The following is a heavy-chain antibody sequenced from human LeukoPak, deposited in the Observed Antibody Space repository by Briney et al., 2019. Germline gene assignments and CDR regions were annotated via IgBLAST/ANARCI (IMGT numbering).Heavy chain of an antibody. Sequence: SETLSLTCTVSGGSISSYYWSWIRQLPGKGLEWIGYIYYSGSTNYNPSLKSRVTISVDTSKNQFSLKLSSVTAADTAVYYCAREGDNWFDPWGQGTLVTVSS. V-gene: IGHV4-59*01. J-gene: IGHJ5*02. CDR3: AREGDNWFDP. CDR1: GGSISSYY. CDR2: IYYSGST.